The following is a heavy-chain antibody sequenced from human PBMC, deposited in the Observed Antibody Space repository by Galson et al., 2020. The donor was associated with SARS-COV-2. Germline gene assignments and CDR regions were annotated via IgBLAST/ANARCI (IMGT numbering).Heavy chain of an antibody. CDR2: IYYRGHN. V-gene: IGHV4-59*08. J-gene: IGHJ2*01. CDR3: ARRTFGSGSASTFWYFDL. CDR1: EGSMRTYY. D-gene: IGHD3-10*01. Sequence: PSHTLSLTCSLFEGSMRTYYWTWIRHTPTRALEWLRYIYYRGHNKYNTSLTSRVPMSRLTSEDHFSLTLTSVTAADTAVYFCARRTFGSGSASTFWYFDLWGRGTPVTVSS.